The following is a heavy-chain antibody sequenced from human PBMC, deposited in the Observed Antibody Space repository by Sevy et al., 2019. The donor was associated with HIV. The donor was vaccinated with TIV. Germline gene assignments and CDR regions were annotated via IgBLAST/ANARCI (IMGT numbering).Heavy chain of an antibody. V-gene: IGHV4-61*01. CDR1: GGSVSSGSYY. Sequence: SETLSLTCTVSGGSVSSGSYYWSWIRQPPGKGLEWIGYIYYSGSTNYNPSLKSRVTISVDTSKNQFPLTLSSVTAADTAVYYCAGAGVVAAVVDYWGQGTLVTVSS. D-gene: IGHD2-15*01. J-gene: IGHJ4*02. CDR2: IYYSGST. CDR3: AGAGVVAAVVDY.